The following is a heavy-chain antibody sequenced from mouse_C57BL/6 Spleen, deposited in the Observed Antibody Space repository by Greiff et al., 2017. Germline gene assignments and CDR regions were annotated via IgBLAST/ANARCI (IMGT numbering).Heavy chain of an antibody. Sequence: VQLKQPGAELVKPGASVKMSCKASGYTFTSYWITWVKQRPGQGLEWIGDIYPGSGSTNYNEKFKSKATLTVDTSSSTAYMQLSSLTSEDSAVYYCARDSSGYDAMDYWGQGTSVTVSS. J-gene: IGHJ4*01. CDR3: ARDSSGYDAMDY. CDR2: IYPGSGST. CDR1: GYTFTSYW. V-gene: IGHV1-55*01. D-gene: IGHD3-2*02.